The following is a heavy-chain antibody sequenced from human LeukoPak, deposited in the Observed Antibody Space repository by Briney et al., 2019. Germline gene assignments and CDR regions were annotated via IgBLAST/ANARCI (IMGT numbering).Heavy chain of an antibody. CDR1: GYTFTSHG. D-gene: IGHD6-19*01. Sequence: ASVKVSCKASGYTFTSHGISWVRQAPGQGLEWMGWIIAYNGNTNCAQKLQGRVTMTTDTSTSTAYMELRSLRSDDTAVYYCAIDSAKTYGSGRYWWGRGPSNDYWGQGTLVTVSS. CDR2: IIAYNGNT. CDR3: AIDSAKTYGSGRYWWGRGPSNDY. V-gene: IGHV1-18*01. J-gene: IGHJ4*02.